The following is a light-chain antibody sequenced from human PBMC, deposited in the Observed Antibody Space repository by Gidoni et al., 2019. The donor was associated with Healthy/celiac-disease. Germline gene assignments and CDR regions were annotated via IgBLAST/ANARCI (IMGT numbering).Light chain of an antibody. J-gene: IGLJ2*01. CDR3: QAWDSSTAV. CDR1: KLGDKS. Sequence: SYEPTQPPSVSVSPGQPASITCSGDKLGDKSACWYQQKPGQSPVLVIYQDSKRPSGIPERFSGSNSGNTATLTISGTQAMDEADYYCQAWDSSTAVFGGGTKLTVL. V-gene: IGLV3-1*01. CDR2: QDS.